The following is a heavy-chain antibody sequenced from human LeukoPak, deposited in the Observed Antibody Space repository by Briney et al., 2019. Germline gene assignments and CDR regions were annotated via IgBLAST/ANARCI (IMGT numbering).Heavy chain of an antibody. Sequence: SETLSLTCAVYGGSFSGYYWRWIRQPPGKGLEWIGEINHSGSTNYSPSLKSRVNISVDTSKNQFSLKLSSVTAADTAVYYCARGESPIYDRSGYHLDYWGQGTLVTVSS. V-gene: IGHV4-34*01. J-gene: IGHJ4*02. CDR1: GGSFSGYY. CDR3: ARGESPIYDRSGYHLDY. CDR2: INHSGST. D-gene: IGHD3-22*01.